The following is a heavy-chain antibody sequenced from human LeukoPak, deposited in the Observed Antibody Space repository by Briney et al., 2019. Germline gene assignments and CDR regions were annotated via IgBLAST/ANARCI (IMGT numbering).Heavy chain of an antibody. J-gene: IGHJ5*02. V-gene: IGHV1-46*01. D-gene: IGHD2-15*01. CDR3: ARLKRCSGGSCYSFGKNWFDP. CDR2: INPSGGST. Sequence: ASVKVSCKASGYTFTSYYMHWVRQAPGQGLEWMGIINPSGGSTSYAQKFQGRVTMTRDTSTSTVYMELSSLRSEDTAVYYCARLKRCSGGSCYSFGKNWFDPWGQGTLATVSS. CDR1: GYTFTSYY.